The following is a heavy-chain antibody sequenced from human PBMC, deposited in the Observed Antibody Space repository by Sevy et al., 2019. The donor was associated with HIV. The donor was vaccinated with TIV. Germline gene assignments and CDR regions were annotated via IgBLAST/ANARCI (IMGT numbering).Heavy chain of an antibody. V-gene: IGHV3-74*01. CDR2: INGDGNSP. D-gene: IGHD3-3*01. Sequence: GSLRLSCEVSGFTFSKYWMHWVRQAPGKGLVWVSRINGDGNSPIYADSVQGRFTISRDNAKNTLFLQMNSLRAEDTGIYYCAREGVDFWSGPVDYYYGMDVWGQGTTVTVSS. CDR3: AREGVDFWSGPVDYYYGMDV. CDR1: GFTFSKYW. J-gene: IGHJ6*02.